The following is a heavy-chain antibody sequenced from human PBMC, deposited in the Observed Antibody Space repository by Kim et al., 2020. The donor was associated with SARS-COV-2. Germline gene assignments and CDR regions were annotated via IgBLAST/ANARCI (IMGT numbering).Heavy chain of an antibody. CDR2: IYTSGST. J-gene: IGHJ4*02. V-gene: IGHV4-61*02. Sequence: SETLSLTCTVSGGSISSGSYYWSWIRQPAGKGLEWIGRIYTSGSTNYNPSLKSRVTISVDTSKNQFSLKLSSVTAADTAVYYCARGQGKLDTAMVTDYWGQGTLVTVSS. D-gene: IGHD5-18*01. CDR3: ARGQGKLDTAMVTDY. CDR1: GGSISSGSYY.